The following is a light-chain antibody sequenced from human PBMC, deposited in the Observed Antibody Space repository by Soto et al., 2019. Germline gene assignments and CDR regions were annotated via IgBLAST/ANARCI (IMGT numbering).Light chain of an antibody. V-gene: IGLV2-23*01. CDR3: CSYVGSSTLV. CDR1: SSDVGSYNL. Sequence: QSALTQPASVSGSPGQSITISCTGTSSDVGSYNLVSWYQQLPGKAPKLMIYEGSKRPSGVSNRFSGSKSGNTASLTISGLQAEDEADYYCCSYVGSSTLVFGGGTQLTVL. CDR2: EGS. J-gene: IGLJ3*02.